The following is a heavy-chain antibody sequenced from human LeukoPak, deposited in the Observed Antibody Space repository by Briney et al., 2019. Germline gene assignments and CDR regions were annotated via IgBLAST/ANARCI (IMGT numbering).Heavy chain of an antibody. D-gene: IGHD3-22*01. CDR3: AKNYYDSSEYFDS. J-gene: IGHJ4*02. CDR2: ISGGGGST. CDR1: GFTFGSCA. V-gene: IGHV3-23*01. Sequence: GGSLRLPCAASGFTFGSCAMSWVRQAPGKGLEWVSVISGGGGSTYYAASVKGRFTISRDNSKNTLYLQMNSLRAEDTAIYYCAKNYYDSSEYFDSWGQGTLVTVSS.